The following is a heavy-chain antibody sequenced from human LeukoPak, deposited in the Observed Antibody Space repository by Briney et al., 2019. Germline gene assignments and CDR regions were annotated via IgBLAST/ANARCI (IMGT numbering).Heavy chain of an antibody. D-gene: IGHD3-16*02. CDR1: GGSISSYH. CDR2: IYYSGST. J-gene: IGHJ4*02. Sequence: SETLSLTCTVSGGSISSYHWNWIRQPPGKGLEWIGYIYYSGSTNYNPSLKSRVTMSVDTSKNQFSLKLSSVTAADTAVYYCARHGQRYDYVWGSYRPVTFFDYWGQGTLVTVSS. CDR3: ARHGQRYDYVWGSYRPVTFFDY. V-gene: IGHV4-59*08.